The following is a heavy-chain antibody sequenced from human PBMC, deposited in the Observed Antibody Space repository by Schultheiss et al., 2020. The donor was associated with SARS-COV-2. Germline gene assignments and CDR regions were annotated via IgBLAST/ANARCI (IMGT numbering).Heavy chain of an antibody. CDR1: GFTFSSYA. Sequence: GGSLRLSCAASGFTFSSYAMSWVRQAPGKGLEWVAVISYDGSNKYYADSVKGRFTISRENAKNSLYLQMNSLRAEDTAVYYCARDGMAAALNYYYYYMDVWGKGTTVTVSS. J-gene: IGHJ6*03. CDR2: ISYDGSNK. CDR3: ARDGMAAALNYYYYYMDV. V-gene: IGHV3-30*14. D-gene: IGHD2-15*01.